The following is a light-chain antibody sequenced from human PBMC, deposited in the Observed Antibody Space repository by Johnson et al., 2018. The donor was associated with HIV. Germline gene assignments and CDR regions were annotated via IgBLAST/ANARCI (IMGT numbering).Light chain of an antibody. Sequence: QSVLTQPPSVSAAPGQKVTISCSGSGSNIGNNYVSWYQQLPGTAPKLLIYDNNKRPSGIPDRFSGSKSGTSATLGITGLQTGDEADYYCGTWDNSLSTGVLGTGTQVTVL. CDR1: GSNIGNNY. CDR2: DNN. CDR3: GTWDNSLSTGV. V-gene: IGLV1-51*01. J-gene: IGLJ1*01.